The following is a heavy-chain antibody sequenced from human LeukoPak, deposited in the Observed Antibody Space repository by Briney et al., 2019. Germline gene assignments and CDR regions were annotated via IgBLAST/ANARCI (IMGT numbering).Heavy chain of an antibody. CDR1: GDSISSGDYY. CDR3: AREYIPTIVVPAATSNYWYFDL. CDR2: IHYSGST. Sequence: SQTLSLTCSVSGDSISSGDYYWSWIRQPPGKGLEWLGYIHYSGSTYYRPSLKSRVSMSVDTSKNQFSLKLSSVTAADTAVYYCAREYIPTIVVPAATSNYWYFDLWGRGTLVTVSS. J-gene: IGHJ2*01. V-gene: IGHV4-30-4*08. D-gene: IGHD2-2*01.